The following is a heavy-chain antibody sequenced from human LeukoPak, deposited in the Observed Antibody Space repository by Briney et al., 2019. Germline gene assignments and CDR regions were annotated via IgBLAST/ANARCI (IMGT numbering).Heavy chain of an antibody. D-gene: IGHD3-10*01. CDR1: GFTVSSNY. Sequence: GGSLRLSCAVSGFTVSSNYMSWVRQAPGEGLEWVSVIYSGGNTYYADSVKGRFTISRDNAKNSLYLQMNSLRAEDTAVYYCARSASGSGDYWGQGTLVTVSS. J-gene: IGHJ4*02. CDR2: IYSGGNT. V-gene: IGHV3-66*01. CDR3: ARSASGSGDY.